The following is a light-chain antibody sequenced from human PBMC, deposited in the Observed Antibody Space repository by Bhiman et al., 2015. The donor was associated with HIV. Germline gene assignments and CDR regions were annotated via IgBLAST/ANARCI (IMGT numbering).Light chain of an antibody. Sequence: SYDLTQPPSVSVSPGQTGQHQLALEIDWGINMLLGISRSQASPLCWSIYQDNKRPSGIPERFSASNSGNTATLTISGAQAMDEADYYCQSWERNTASVFGTGTNGHRP. V-gene: IGLV3-1*01. J-gene: IGLJ1*01. CDR2: QDN. CDR3: QSWERNTASV. CDR1: DWGIN.